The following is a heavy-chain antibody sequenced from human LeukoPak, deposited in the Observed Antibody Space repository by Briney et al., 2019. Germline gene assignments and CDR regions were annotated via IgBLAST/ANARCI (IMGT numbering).Heavy chain of an antibody. Sequence: SETLSLTCTVSGGSVSSGSYYWSWIRQPPGKGLEWIGYIYYSGSTNYTPSLRGRVTISLDTSKNQFSLSLSSVTTADTAVYYCASGDFDNWGQGTLVTVSS. CDR2: IYYSGST. V-gene: IGHV4-61*01. CDR3: ASGDFDN. J-gene: IGHJ4*02. D-gene: IGHD3-10*01. CDR1: GGSVSSGSYY.